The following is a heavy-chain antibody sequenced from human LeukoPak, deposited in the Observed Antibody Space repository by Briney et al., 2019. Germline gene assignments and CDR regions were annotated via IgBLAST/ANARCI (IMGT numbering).Heavy chain of an antibody. Sequence: SETLSLTCSVSGASISPYYWVWIRQPPGKGLEWIGYVFYNGRTSYNPSLKSRVTISVDTSKNQFSLKLSSVTAADTAVYYCARHPIHRYFDYWGQGTLVTVSS. J-gene: IGHJ4*02. CDR1: GASISPYY. V-gene: IGHV4-59*08. CDR3: ARHPIHRYFDY. CDR2: VFYNGRT.